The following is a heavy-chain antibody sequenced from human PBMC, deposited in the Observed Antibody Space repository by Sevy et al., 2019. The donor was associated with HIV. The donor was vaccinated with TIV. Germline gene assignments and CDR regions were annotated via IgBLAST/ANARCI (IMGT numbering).Heavy chain of an antibody. V-gene: IGHV3-15*01. D-gene: IGHD6-19*01. CDR3: TTDMAEAGKGELDY. CDR1: GFTFRNAW. Sequence: GGSLRLSCAASGFTFRNAWMNWVRQAPGKGLEWVGHIKSKNDGETTDYVAPGKGRFTISRDNSKNTHYLQMNSLKIEDTAVYYCTTDMAEAGKGELDYWGQGTLVTVSS. CDR2: IKSKNDGETT. J-gene: IGHJ4*02.